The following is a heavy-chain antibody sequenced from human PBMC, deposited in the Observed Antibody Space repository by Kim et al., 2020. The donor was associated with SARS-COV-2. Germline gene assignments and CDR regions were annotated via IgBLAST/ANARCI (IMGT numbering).Heavy chain of an antibody. Sequence: GGSLRLSCAAFGFTFSSYGMNWVRQAPGKGLEWVSTISNSESNTYSPDADSGKCRISRSKANSTSYLHLKMKAPQDEDADVCSCGRGLGYYYSYWGQWTL. CDR1: GFTFSSYG. CDR2: ISNSESNT. J-gene: IGHJ4*02. D-gene: IGHD3-10*01. V-gene: IGHV3-21*01. CDR3: GRGLGYYYSY.